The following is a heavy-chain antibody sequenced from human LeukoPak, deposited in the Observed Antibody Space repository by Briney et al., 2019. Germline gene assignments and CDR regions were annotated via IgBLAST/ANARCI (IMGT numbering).Heavy chain of an antibody. J-gene: IGHJ6*03. D-gene: IGHD3-3*01. Sequence: SVKVSCKASGGTFSSYAISWVRQAPGQGLEWMGGIIPIFGTANYAQKFQGRVTITADESTSTAYMELSSLRSEDTAVYYCARGDHTIYGVPSDYYYMDVWGKGTTVTVSS. CDR2: IIPIFGTA. CDR1: GGTFSSYA. V-gene: IGHV1-69*13. CDR3: ARGDHTIYGVPSDYYYMDV.